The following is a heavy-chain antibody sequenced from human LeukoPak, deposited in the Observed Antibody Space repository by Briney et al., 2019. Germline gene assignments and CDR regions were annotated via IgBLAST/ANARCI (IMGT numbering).Heavy chain of an antibody. V-gene: IGHV3-23*01. CDR1: GITFSSYA. Sequence: GSLRLSCAASGITFSSYAINWVRQAPGKGLEWVLAISGSGGSTYYADSVKGRFTISRDNSKNTLYLQMNSLRAEDTAVYYCAKSAIIAVAGTRYFDYWGQGTLVTVSS. J-gene: IGHJ4*02. CDR2: ISGSGGST. CDR3: AKSAIIAVAGTRYFDY. D-gene: IGHD6-19*01.